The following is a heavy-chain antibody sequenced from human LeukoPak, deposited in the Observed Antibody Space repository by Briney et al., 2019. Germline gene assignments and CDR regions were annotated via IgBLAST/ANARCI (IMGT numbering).Heavy chain of an antibody. V-gene: IGHV4-34*01. CDR1: GGSFSGYY. J-gene: IGHJ5*02. CDR2: IYHSGST. CDR3: ARVSDYENWFDP. Sequence: SETLSLTCAVYGGSFSGYYWSWIRQPPGKGLEWIGSIYHSGSTYYNPSLKSRVTISVDTSKNQFSLKLSSVTAADTAVYYCARVSDYENWFDPWGQGTLVTVSS. D-gene: IGHD5-12*01.